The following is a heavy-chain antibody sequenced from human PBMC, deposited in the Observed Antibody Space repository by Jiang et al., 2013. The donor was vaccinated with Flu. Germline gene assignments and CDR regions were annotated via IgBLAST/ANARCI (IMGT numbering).Heavy chain of an antibody. CDR2: IYYSGST. CDR1: GGSISSGGYY. D-gene: IGHD5-12*01. J-gene: IGHJ5*02. V-gene: IGHV4-31*03. CDR3: ARERRMAGYFDP. Sequence: SLTCTVSGGSISSGGYYWSWIRQHPGKGLEWIGYIYYSGSTYYNPSLKSRVTISVDTSKNQFSLKLSSVTAADTAVYYCARERRMAGYFDPWGQGTLVTVSS.